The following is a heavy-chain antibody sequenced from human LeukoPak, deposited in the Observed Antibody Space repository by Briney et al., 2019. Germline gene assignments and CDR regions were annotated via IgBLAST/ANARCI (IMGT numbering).Heavy chain of an antibody. Sequence: SETLSLTCTVSGGSITGYYWSWLRQPPGKGLEWIGYVYHMGITNYNPYLKSRATISLDTSKSQFSLKLTSLTAADTAVYFCATSRHYYGSGSTLTPYYYYMDVWGKGTTVTVSS. CDR2: VYHMGIT. D-gene: IGHD3-10*01. CDR3: ATSRHYYGSGSTLTPYYYYMDV. V-gene: IGHV4-59*01. J-gene: IGHJ6*03. CDR1: GGSITGYY.